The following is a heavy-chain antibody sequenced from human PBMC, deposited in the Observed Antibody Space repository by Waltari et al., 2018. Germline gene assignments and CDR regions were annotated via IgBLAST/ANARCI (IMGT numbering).Heavy chain of an antibody. D-gene: IGHD4-17*01. J-gene: IGHJ4*02. V-gene: IGHV4-59*11. Sequence: QVQLQESGPGLVKPSETLSLTCTVSGGSISSHYWSWTRQPPGKGLEWIGYIYYSGSTNYNPSLKSRVTISVDTSKNQFSLKLSSVTAADTAVYYCARFSVTMRLFDYWGQGTLVTVSS. CDR3: ARFSVTMRLFDY. CDR1: GGSISSHY. CDR2: IYYSGST.